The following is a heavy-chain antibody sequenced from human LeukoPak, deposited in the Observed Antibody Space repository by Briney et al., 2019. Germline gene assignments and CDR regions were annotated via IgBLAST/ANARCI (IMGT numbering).Heavy chain of an antibody. J-gene: IGHJ4*02. CDR1: GFTFSSYS. CDR3: ARDPPSGSYYKY. CDR2: ISSRSSYK. D-gene: IGHD3-10*01. Sequence: GGSLRLSCAASGFTFSSYSMNWVRQAPGKGLEWVSSISSRSSYKYYADSVKGRFTISRDNAKNSLYLQMNSLRAEDTAVYYCARDPPSGSYYKYWGQGTLVTVSS. V-gene: IGHV3-21*01.